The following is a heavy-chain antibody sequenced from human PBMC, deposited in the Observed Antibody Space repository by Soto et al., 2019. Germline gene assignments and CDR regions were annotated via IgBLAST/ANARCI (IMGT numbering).Heavy chain of an antibody. J-gene: IGHJ4*02. D-gene: IGHD2-8*02. Sequence: PSDTLCLTCAVYGGSFSGYYWTWIRQPPGTGLEWIGEINHSGSTNYNPSLKSRVTISVDTSKNQFSLKLTSVTAADTAVYYCAKDKITGLFDYWGQGTLVTVSS. CDR1: GGSFSGYY. CDR3: AKDKITGLFDY. CDR2: INHSGST. V-gene: IGHV4-34*01.